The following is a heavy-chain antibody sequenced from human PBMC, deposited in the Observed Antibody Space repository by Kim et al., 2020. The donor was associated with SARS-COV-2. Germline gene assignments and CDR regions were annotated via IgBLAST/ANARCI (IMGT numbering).Heavy chain of an antibody. V-gene: IGHV3-7*01. CDR1: GFTFSSYW. Sequence: GGSLRLSCVGSGFTFSSYWMSWVRQAPGKGLEWVANIHQHGSEKHYADSVKGRFTISRDNGKNSLYLQMNSLRGEDTAVYYCARGREKETPHDYWGRGTL. J-gene: IGHJ4*02. CDR2: IHQHGSEK. D-gene: IGHD3-10*01. CDR3: ARGREKETPHDY.